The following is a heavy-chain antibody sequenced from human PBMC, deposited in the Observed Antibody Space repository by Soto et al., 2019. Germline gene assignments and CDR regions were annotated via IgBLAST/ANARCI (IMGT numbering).Heavy chain of an antibody. Sequence: QVQLVQSGAEVKKPGSSVKVSCKASGGTFSSYAISWVQQAPGQGLEWMGGIIPIFGTANYAQKFQGRVTITADKSTSTAYMELISLRSEDTAVYYCAREEIQLWSPPRGWYFDLWGRGTLVTVSS. D-gene: IGHD5-18*01. CDR3: AREEIQLWSPPRGWYFDL. V-gene: IGHV1-69*06. CDR1: GGTFSSYA. CDR2: IIPIFGTA. J-gene: IGHJ2*01.